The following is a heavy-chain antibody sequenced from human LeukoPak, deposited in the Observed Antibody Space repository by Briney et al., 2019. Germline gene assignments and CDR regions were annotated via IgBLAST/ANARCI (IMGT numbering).Heavy chain of an antibody. V-gene: IGHV3-23*01. Sequence: GGSLRLSCAASGFTFSNYAMRWVRQAPGKGLEWVSAISGSGVSTYYADSVKGRFTISRDNSKNTLYLQMNSLRAEDTAVYYCAKAAVDYYGSGSPFDYWGQGTLVTVSS. J-gene: IGHJ4*02. CDR2: ISGSGVST. CDR3: AKAAVDYYGSGSPFDY. CDR1: GFTFSNYA. D-gene: IGHD3-10*01.